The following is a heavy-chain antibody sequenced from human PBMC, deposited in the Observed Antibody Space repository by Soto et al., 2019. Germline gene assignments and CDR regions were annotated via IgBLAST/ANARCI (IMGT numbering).Heavy chain of an antibody. CDR1: VFTFVSYC. V-gene: IGHV3-30*18. J-gene: IGHJ4*02. Sequence: GVSLRRSCSSSVFTFVSYCVHLFLQAPGKGLEWVAVISYDGSNKYYADSVKGRFTISRDNSKNTLYLQMNSLRAEDTAVYYCAKDLTILNGRTSNDYWGQGTLVTVSS. D-gene: IGHD3-3*02. CDR2: ISYDGSNK. CDR3: AKDLTILNGRTSNDY.